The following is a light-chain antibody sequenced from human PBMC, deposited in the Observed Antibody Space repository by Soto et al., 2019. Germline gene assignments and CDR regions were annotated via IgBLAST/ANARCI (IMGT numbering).Light chain of an antibody. CDR3: QQYNNWWT. CDR1: QSVSSS. Sequence: EIAMTQSPATMSVSPGERATLSCRASQSVSSSVAWYQQKPGQAPRLLIYGASTRATGIPARFSGSGSGTEFTLTISSLQSEDFAVYYCQQYNNWWTFGQGTKVEIK. V-gene: IGKV3-15*01. J-gene: IGKJ1*01. CDR2: GAS.